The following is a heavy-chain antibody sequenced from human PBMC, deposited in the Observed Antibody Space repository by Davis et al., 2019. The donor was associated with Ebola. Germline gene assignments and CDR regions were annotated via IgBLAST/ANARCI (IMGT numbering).Heavy chain of an antibody. CDR1: GFTFSRYA. Sequence: PGGSLRLSCAASGFTFSRYAMHWVRQAPGKGLEWVAIISFDGSNKYYADSVKGRFTISRDNSKNTLYLQMNSLRRKDTALYYCARDFGLAAAGTAFDYWGQGTLVTVSS. D-gene: IGHD6-13*01. CDR2: ISFDGSNK. V-gene: IGHV3-30*04. CDR3: ARDFGLAAAGTAFDY. J-gene: IGHJ4*02.